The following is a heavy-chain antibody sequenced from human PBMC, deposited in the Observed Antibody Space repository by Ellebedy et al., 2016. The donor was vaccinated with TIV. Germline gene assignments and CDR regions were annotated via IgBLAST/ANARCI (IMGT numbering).Heavy chain of an antibody. CDR2: ISGDGGTT. Sequence: GESLKISCAASRFTFSSYAMTWVRQAPGKGLEWVSTISGDGGTTYYADSVKGQFTISRDNSRNTLSLQMNSLRAGDTAVYFCARGEGYCRGGSCFDGLDPWGQGTLVTVSS. D-gene: IGHD2-15*01. CDR3: ARGEGYCRGGSCFDGLDP. J-gene: IGHJ5*02. CDR1: RFTFSSYA. V-gene: IGHV3-23*01.